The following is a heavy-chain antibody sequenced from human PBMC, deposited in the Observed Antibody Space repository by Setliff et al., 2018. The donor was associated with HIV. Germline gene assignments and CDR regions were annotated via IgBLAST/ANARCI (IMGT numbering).Heavy chain of an antibody. CDR1: GGSISSGSYY. J-gene: IGHJ4*02. Sequence: SETLSLTCTVSGGSISSGSYYWSWIRQPAGKGLEWIGRIYSSGSTKYNPSLKSRVTISVDTSKNQFSLKLRSVTAADTAVYYCARDQGYWGQGTLVTVSS. V-gene: IGHV4-61*02. CDR3: ARDQGY. CDR2: IYSSGST.